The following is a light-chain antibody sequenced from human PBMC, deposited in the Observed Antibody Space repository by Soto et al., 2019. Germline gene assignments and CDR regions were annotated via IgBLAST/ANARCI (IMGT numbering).Light chain of an antibody. CDR1: QSASSS. CDR3: QQRSNWPLT. Sequence: DIVLTQSPATLPLSPGERATLSCRASQSASSSLAWYQQKPGQTPRLLIYDAYNRATGIPARFTGSGSGTDFTLTVSSLEPEDFAVYYCQQRSNWPLTFGGGTKVEIK. CDR2: DAY. V-gene: IGKV3-11*01. J-gene: IGKJ4*01.